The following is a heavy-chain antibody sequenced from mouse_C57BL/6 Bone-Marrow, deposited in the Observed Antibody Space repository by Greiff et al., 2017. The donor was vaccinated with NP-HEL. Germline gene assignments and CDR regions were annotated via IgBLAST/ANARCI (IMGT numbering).Heavy chain of an antibody. Sequence: VQLQQSVAELVRPGASVKLSCTASGFNIKNTYMHWVKQRPEQGLEWIGRIDPANGNTKYAPKFQGKATITADTSSNTAYLQLSSLTSEDTAIYYGARPFDYGSSYWYCDVWGTGTTVTVSS. J-gene: IGHJ1*03. CDR1: GFNIKNTY. D-gene: IGHD1-1*01. V-gene: IGHV14-3*01. CDR3: ARPFDYGSSYWYCDV. CDR2: IDPANGNT.